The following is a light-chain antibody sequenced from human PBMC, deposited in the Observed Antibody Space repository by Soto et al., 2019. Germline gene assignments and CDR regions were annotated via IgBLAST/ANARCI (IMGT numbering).Light chain of an antibody. CDR1: SSNIGSNT. J-gene: IGLJ1*01. Sequence: QSVLTQPPSASGTPGQRVTISCSGSSSNIGSNTVNWYQQLPGTAPKLLIYNNNQRPSGVPDRFSGSKSGTSASLAISGLQSEDEADYYCAACDDSLNALVFGTGTKVTVL. CDR2: NNN. CDR3: AACDDSLNALV. V-gene: IGLV1-44*01.